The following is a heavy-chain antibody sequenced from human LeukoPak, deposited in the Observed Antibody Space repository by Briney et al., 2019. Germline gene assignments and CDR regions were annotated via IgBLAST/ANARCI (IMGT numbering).Heavy chain of an antibody. Sequence: RSSETLSLTCTVSGGPIVKQYWSWIRQPPTKGLEWIGYVYSSGSTTYNPSLGSRVTISVDTSKNQFSLKLTSVTAADTAVYFCARVSLGQEQGVARAPNTFDIWGQGTMVAVSS. V-gene: IGHV4-59*11. J-gene: IGHJ3*02. D-gene: IGHD1/OR15-1a*01. CDR1: GGPIVKQY. CDR3: ARVSLGQEQGVARAPNTFDI. CDR2: VYSSGST.